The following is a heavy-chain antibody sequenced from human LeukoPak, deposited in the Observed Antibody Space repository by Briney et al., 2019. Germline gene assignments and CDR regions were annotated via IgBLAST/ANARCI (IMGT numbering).Heavy chain of an antibody. J-gene: IGHJ5*02. CDR2: IIPIFGTA. CDR1: GGTFSSYA. CDR3: ARPNDFWSGSPFDP. Sequence: AASVKVSCKAFGGTFSSYAISWVRQAPGQGLESMGGIIPIFGTANFAQKFQGRVTITADESTSTAYMELSSLRSEDTAVYYCARPNDFWSGSPFDPWGRGTLVTVSS. D-gene: IGHD3-3*01. V-gene: IGHV1-69*13.